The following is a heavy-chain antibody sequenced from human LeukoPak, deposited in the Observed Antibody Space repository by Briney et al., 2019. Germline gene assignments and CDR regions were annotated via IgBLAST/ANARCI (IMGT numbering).Heavy chain of an antibody. J-gene: IGHJ4*02. V-gene: IGHV3-30*03. CDR3: ARDSGWFRFDS. CDR1: GFTFSSYG. Sequence: SGGSLRLSCAASGFTFSSYGMHWVRQAPGKGLEWVAVISYDGSNKYYADSVKGRFTISRDNSKNTLYLQMNSLRAEDTAVYYRARDSGWFRFDSWGQGTLVTVSS. D-gene: IGHD6-13*01. CDR2: ISYDGSNK.